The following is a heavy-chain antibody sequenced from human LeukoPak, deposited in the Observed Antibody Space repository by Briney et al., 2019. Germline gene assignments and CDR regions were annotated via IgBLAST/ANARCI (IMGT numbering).Heavy chain of an antibody. CDR3: ARALSMLRGVIIYHGMDV. V-gene: IGHV3-21*04. D-gene: IGHD3-10*01. CDR2: VSSSSSYI. Sequence: GGSLRLSCAASGFTFSSYSMNWVRQAPGKGLEWVSSVSSSSSYIYYADSVKGRFTISRDNAKNSLYLQMNSLRAEDTAVYYCARALSMLRGVIIYHGMDVWGQGTTVTVSS. J-gene: IGHJ6*02. CDR1: GFTFSSYS.